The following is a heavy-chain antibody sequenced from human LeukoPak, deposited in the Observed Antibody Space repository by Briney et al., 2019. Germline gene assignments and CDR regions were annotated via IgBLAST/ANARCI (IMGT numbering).Heavy chain of an antibody. Sequence: SETLSLTCTVSGYSISSGYYWGWIRQPPGKGLEWIGSIYYSGSTYYNPSLKSRVTISVDTSKNQFSLKLSSVTAADTAVYYCARLAYDSSGYGDYFDYWGQGTLVTVSS. J-gene: IGHJ4*02. CDR3: ARLAYDSSGYGDYFDY. D-gene: IGHD3-22*01. V-gene: IGHV4-38-2*02. CDR2: IYYSGST. CDR1: GYSISSGYY.